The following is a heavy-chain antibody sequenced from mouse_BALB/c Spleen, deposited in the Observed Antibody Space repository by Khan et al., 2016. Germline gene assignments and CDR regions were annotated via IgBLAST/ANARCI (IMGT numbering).Heavy chain of an antibody. CDR2: ISDGGSYT. CDR1: GFTFSDYY. J-gene: IGHJ1*01. V-gene: IGHV5-4*02. Sequence: EVELVESGGGLVKPGGSLKLSCAASGFTFSDYYMYWVRQTPEKRLEWVATISDGGSYTYYPDSVKGRFTISRDNAKNNLYLQMSSLKYEATAMYYCARDLNWYFDVWGAWPTVTVSS. CDR3: ARDLNWYFDV.